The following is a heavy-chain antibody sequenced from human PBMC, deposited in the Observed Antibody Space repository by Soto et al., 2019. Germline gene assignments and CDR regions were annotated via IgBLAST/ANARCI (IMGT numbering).Heavy chain of an antibody. D-gene: IGHD3-9*01. V-gene: IGHV4-34*01. CDR1: GGSFSGYY. Sequence: KPSETLSLTCAVYGGSFSGYYWSWIRQPPGKGLEWIGEINHSGSTNYNPSLKSRVTISVDTSKNQFSLKLSSVTAADTAVYYCARRGRRYFDWSLNYYYYYGMDVWGQGTTVTVSS. J-gene: IGHJ6*02. CDR2: INHSGST. CDR3: ARRGRRYFDWSLNYYYYYGMDV.